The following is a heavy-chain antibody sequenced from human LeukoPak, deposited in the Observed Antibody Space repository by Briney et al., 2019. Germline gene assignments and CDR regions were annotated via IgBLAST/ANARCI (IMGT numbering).Heavy chain of an antibody. CDR1: GGSISSGGYY. CDR2: ISDIGSI. V-gene: IGHV4-61*08. D-gene: IGHD2-8*02. Sequence: SETLSLTCTVSGGSISSGGYYWSWIRQPPGKGLEWIAYISDIGSINYNPSLKSRVTISLETSKDQFSLKLSSVTAADTAVYYCAGHHPRNTVDFWGQGTLVTVSS. J-gene: IGHJ4*02. CDR3: AGHHPRNTVDF.